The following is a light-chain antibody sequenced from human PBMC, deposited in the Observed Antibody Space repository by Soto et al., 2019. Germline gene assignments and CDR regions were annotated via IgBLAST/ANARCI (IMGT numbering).Light chain of an antibody. CDR3: QQYDNYPLT. CDR1: QSISSW. CDR2: KAS. J-gene: IGKJ4*01. V-gene: IGKV1-5*03. Sequence: DIQMTQSPSTLSASVGDRVTITCRASQSISSWLAWYQHKPGKAPKLLIYKASGLESGVPSRFSGSGSGTEFTLTISSLQPDDFATYYCQQYDNYPLTFGGGTKVEIK.